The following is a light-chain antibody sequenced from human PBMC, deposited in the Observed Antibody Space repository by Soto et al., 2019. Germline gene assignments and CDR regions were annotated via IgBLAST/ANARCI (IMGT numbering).Light chain of an antibody. CDR3: QQRANWPLT. CDR2: DAS. J-gene: IGKJ2*01. CDR1: QSVSSY. V-gene: IGKV3-11*01. Sequence: ETVLTQSPATLSLSPGERATLSCRASQSVSSYLAWYQQKPGQAPRLLIYDASNRATGIPAWFSGSWSGTDFTLTISSLEPEDYAVYYCQQRANWPLTFGQGTKLEIK.